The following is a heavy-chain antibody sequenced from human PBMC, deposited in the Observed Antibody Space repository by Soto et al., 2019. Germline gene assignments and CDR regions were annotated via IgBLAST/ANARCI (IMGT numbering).Heavy chain of an antibody. Sequence: PGGSLRLSCAASGFTFRNYAMTWVRQAPGKGLEWVSAITGGGVTTYCADSVKGRFTISRDNSKNTLYFQLNSLRAEDTAVYYCTSRGYYNFDYFDYWGQGTLVTVSS. D-gene: IGHD3-3*01. J-gene: IGHJ4*02. CDR3: TSRGYYNFDYFDY. CDR2: ITGGGVTT. CDR1: GFTFRNYA. V-gene: IGHV3-23*01.